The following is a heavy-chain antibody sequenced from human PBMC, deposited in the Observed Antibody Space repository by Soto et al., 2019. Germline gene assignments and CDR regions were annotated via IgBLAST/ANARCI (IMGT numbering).Heavy chain of an antibody. CDR1: GGTFSSYA. Sequence: ASVKVSCKASGGTFSSYAISWVRQAPGQGLEWMGGIIPIFGTANYAQKFQGRVTITADESTRTAYMELSSLRSEATAVYSCASAERQDYYYGMDVWGQGTTVTVSS. J-gene: IGHJ6*02. D-gene: IGHD1-1*01. CDR3: ASAERQDYYYGMDV. CDR2: IIPIFGTA. V-gene: IGHV1-69*13.